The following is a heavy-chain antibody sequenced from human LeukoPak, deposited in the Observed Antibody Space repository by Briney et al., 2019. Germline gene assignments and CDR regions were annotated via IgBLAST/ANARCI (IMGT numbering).Heavy chain of an antibody. CDR1: GFTFSSYS. J-gene: IGHJ4*02. Sequence: GGSLRLSCAASGFTFSSYSMNWVRQAPGKGLEWVSSISSSMSDIYYADSVKGRFTISRDNAKNSLYLQMNSLRAEDTDVYYCARDRARSYYYDSSGYYSPFDYWGQGTLVTASS. D-gene: IGHD3-22*01. CDR3: ARDRARSYYYDSSGYYSPFDY. V-gene: IGHV3-21*01. CDR2: ISSSMSDI.